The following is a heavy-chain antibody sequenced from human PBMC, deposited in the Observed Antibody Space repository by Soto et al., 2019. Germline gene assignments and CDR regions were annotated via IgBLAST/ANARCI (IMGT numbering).Heavy chain of an antibody. CDR3: ARENSGDPSFDY. CDR2: ISSGSDTI. J-gene: IGHJ4*02. Sequence: PGGSLRLSCAASGFTFNNYGMNWVRQAPGKGLEWISYISSGSDTIYYADSVRGRFTISRDNAKNSLYLQMNSLRAEDTAVYYCARENSGDPSFDYWGQGTLVTVSS. V-gene: IGHV3-48*04. D-gene: IGHD7-27*01. CDR1: GFTFNNYG.